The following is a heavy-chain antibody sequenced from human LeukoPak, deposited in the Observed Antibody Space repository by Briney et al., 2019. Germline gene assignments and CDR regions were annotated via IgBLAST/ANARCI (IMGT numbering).Heavy chain of an antibody. CDR1: GGTFSSYA. V-gene: IGHV1-69*05. CDR2: IIPIFGTA. CDR3: ARGLYYDILTGLDY. D-gene: IGHD3-9*01. Sequence: SVKVSCKASGGTFSSYAISWVRQAPGQGLEWMGGIIPIFGTANYAQKFQGRVTITTDESTGTAYMELSSLRSEDTAVYYCARGLYYDILTGLDYWGQGTLVTVSS. J-gene: IGHJ4*02.